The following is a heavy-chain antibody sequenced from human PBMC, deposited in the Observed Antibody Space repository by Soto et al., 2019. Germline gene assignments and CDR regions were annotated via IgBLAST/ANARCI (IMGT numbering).Heavy chain of an antibody. CDR2: IIPIFGTA. V-gene: IGHV1-69*06. Sequence: SVKVSCKASGGTFSSYAISWVRQAPGQGLEWMGGIIPIFGTANYAQKFQGRVTITADKSTSTAYMELSSLRSEDAAVYYCARDRRYCSGGSCYQNFDYWGQGTLVTVSS. J-gene: IGHJ4*02. D-gene: IGHD2-15*01. CDR3: ARDRRYCSGGSCYQNFDY. CDR1: GGTFSSYA.